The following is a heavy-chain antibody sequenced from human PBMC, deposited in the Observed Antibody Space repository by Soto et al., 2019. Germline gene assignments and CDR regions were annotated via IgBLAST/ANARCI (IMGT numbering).Heavy chain of an antibody. CDR2: ISGSGGST. V-gene: IGHV3-23*01. Sequence: PGGSLRLSCAASGFTFSSYAMSWVRQAPGKGLEWVSAISGSGGSTYYADSVKGRFTISRDNSKNTLYLQMNSLRAEDTAVYYCAKENRQLLYTVDNWLDPWGQGTLVTVSS. CDR3: AKENRQLLYTVDNWLDP. D-gene: IGHD2-2*02. CDR1: GFTFSSYA. J-gene: IGHJ5*02.